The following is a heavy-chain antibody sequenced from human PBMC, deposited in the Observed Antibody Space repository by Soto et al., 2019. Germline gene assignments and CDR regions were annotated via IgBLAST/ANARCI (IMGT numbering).Heavy chain of an antibody. CDR3: ASCRGRYSSGWSWFDP. D-gene: IGHD6-19*01. V-gene: IGHV4-4*02. Sequence: QVQLQESGPGLVEPSGTLSLTCGVSGGTIRSPDWWTWVRQPPGKGLEWIGEIFQSGSTNYTPSLESRVTISVDKANKQFSLTLTAVTAADTAVYFCASCRGRYSSGWSWFDPWGQGIFVTLSS. CDR2: IFQSGST. J-gene: IGHJ5*02. CDR1: GGTIRSPDW.